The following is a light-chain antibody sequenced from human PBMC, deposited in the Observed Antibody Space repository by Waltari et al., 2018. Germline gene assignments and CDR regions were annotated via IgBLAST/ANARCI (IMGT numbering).Light chain of an antibody. Sequence: EIVLTQSPATLSLSPGERATLSCRASQSINNYLAWYQQKPGPAPRLLIYDAFNTATGIPARFSGSGSGTDFTLTISSLEPEDFAVYYCQQRSNWPPLTFGPGTKVDI. J-gene: IGKJ3*01. CDR1: QSINNY. CDR3: QQRSNWPPLT. V-gene: IGKV3-11*01. CDR2: DAF.